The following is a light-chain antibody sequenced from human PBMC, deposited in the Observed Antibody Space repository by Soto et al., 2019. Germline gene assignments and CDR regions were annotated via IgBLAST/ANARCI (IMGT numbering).Light chain of an antibody. J-gene: IGKJ1*01. Sequence: IQLTQSPSSLSASVGDRVTVSCRSSQNIDNYLNRYVQRPGKAPELLIYSTSNLKSGVPSRFRGSGSGTHFSLTISGLQSEDFATYYCQQSSNIPWTFGQGTKVDIK. CDR3: QQSSNIPWT. CDR1: QNIDNY. CDR2: STS. V-gene: IGKV1-39*01.